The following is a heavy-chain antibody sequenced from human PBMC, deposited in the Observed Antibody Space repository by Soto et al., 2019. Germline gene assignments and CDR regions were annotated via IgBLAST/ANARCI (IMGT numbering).Heavy chain of an antibody. CDR1: GFTFSTYA. CDR2: ISGTGGST. D-gene: IGHD6-6*01. Sequence: GGSLRLSCAASGFTFSTYAMSWVRQAPGKGLEWVSAISGTGGSTYYADSVKGRFTISRDNSKNKLYLQMNSLRAEDTAVFYCAKNWDTTSSSSSHWGQGTLVTVSS. J-gene: IGHJ4*02. CDR3: AKNWDTTSSSSSH. V-gene: IGHV3-23*01.